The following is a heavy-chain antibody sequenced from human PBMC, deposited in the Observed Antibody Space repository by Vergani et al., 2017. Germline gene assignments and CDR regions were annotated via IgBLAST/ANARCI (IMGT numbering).Heavy chain of an antibody. V-gene: IGHV3-21*01. Sequence: EVQLVESGGGLVKRGGSLRLSCAASGFTFSSYSMNWVRQAPGKGLEWVSSISSSSSYIYYADSVKGRFTISRDNAKNSLYLQMNSLRAEDTAVYYCARDLFYYDSSGYYSGFFDYWGQGTLVTVSS. D-gene: IGHD3-22*01. J-gene: IGHJ4*02. CDR1: GFTFSSYS. CDR2: ISSSSSYI. CDR3: ARDLFYYDSSGYYSGFFDY.